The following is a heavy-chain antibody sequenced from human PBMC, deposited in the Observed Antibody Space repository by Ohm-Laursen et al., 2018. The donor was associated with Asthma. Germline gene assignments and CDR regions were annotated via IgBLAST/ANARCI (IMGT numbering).Heavy chain of an antibody. D-gene: IGHD6-13*01. CDR3: ARDLGHISNWYTEYFQY. V-gene: IGHV1-2*06. CDR1: GYTFTSYG. J-gene: IGHJ1*01. CDR2: IHPNNGDT. Sequence: GASVKVSCKASGYTFTSYGISWVRQAPGQGLEWMGRIHPNNGDTTYAQNFRGRVTFTRDTSIRIAYMELTSLSSDDTAVYFCARDLGHISNWYTEYFQYWGQGTLVTVSS.